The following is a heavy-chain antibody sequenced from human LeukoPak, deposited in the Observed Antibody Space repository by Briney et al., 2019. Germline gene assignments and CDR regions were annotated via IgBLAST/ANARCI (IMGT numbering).Heavy chain of an antibody. CDR2: INERATII. Sequence: GGSLRLSCAASGFTFSNYWMHSIRQAPGKGLEWVSRINERATIISYADSVKGRFTISRENARYTLYLQLNSLPAEDTAVYYCVRDLILVWTPGDDFDHWGQGTLVTVSS. CDR3: VRDLILVWTPGDDFDH. CDR1: GFTFSNYW. D-gene: IGHD3-16*01. J-gene: IGHJ4*02. V-gene: IGHV3-74*01.